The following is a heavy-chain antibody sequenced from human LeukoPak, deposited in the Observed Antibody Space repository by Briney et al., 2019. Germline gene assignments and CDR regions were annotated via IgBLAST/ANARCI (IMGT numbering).Heavy chain of an antibody. CDR1: GGSISSGGYY. CDR3: AREVSGFDCTNGVCDKSTDGDAFDI. CDR2: IYHSGST. V-gene: IGHV4-30-2*01. Sequence: PSETLSLTFTVSGGSISSGGYYWSWIRQPPGKGLEWIGYIYHSGSTYYNPSLKSRVTISVDTSKNQFSLKLSSVTAADTAVYYCAREVSGFDCTNGVCDKSTDGDAFDIWGQGTMVTVSS. J-gene: IGHJ3*02. D-gene: IGHD2-8*01.